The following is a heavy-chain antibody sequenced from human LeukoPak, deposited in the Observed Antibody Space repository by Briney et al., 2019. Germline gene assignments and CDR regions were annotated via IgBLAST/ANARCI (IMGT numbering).Heavy chain of an antibody. CDR3: AREGSYSDFDY. CDR1: GFTFSNYW. V-gene: IGHV3-7*01. Sequence: GGSLRLSCAASGFTFSNYWMSWVRQAPGKGLEWVANIKQDGSEKYYVDSVKGRFTISRDNAKDSLYLQMNSLRAEDTAVYYCAREGSYSDFDYWGQGTLVTVSS. J-gene: IGHJ4*02. D-gene: IGHD1-26*01. CDR2: IKQDGSEK.